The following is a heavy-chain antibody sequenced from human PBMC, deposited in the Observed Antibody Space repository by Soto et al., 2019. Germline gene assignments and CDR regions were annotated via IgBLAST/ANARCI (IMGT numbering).Heavy chain of an antibody. CDR3: ARTDCSSSTCPSDLVGATMMDY. V-gene: IGHV3-33*01. Sequence: GGSLRLSCAASGFTFSTYGMHWVRQAPGKGLEWVAVMWYDGTNEKYADSVKGRFTISRDNSKSTLYLQMNSLRAEDTGVYYCARTDCSSSTCPSDLVGATMMDYWGHGTPVTVSS. CDR2: MWYDGTNE. CDR1: GFTFSTYG. D-gene: IGHD2-2*01. J-gene: IGHJ4*01.